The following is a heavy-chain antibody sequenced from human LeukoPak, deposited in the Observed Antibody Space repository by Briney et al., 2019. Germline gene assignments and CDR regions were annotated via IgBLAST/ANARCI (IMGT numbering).Heavy chain of an antibody. Sequence: GESLKISCQGSDYSFVNYWLAWLRQMPGRGREWLGVFWPGDADTIYSPSFQGQVTISADKSISTAYLQWSSLKASDTAMYYCAREFVTTVRGVPERPYYFDYWGRGTLVTVS. CDR1: DYSFVNYW. CDR2: FWPGDADT. CDR3: AREFVTTVRGVPERPYYFDY. D-gene: IGHD3-10*01. V-gene: IGHV5-51*01. J-gene: IGHJ4*02.